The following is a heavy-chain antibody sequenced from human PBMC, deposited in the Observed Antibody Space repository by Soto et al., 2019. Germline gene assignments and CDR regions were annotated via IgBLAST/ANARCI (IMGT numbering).Heavy chain of an antibody. Sequence: QITLKESGPPLVKPTQTLTLTCTFSGFSLSTTGVGVGWIRQPPGKALEWLALIYWDDDKRYNPSLKSRPTITKDTSKNQVVLAMTNMDPVDTATYYCVQSRCGGDCLQSYSSHSYYGLDVWGQGTTVTVSS. D-gene: IGHD2-21*01. CDR3: VQSRCGGDCLQSYSSHSYYGLDV. J-gene: IGHJ6*02. CDR2: IYWDDDK. V-gene: IGHV2-5*02. CDR1: GFSLSTTGVG.